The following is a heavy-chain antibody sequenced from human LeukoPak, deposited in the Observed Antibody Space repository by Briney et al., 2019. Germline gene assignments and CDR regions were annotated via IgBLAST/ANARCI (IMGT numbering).Heavy chain of an antibody. CDR3: ARALVGATYYYHYYMDV. CDR1: GFTFDDYG. V-gene: IGHV3-20*04. D-gene: IGHD1-26*01. Sequence: GGSLRLSCAASGFTFDDYGMSWVRQAPGKGLEWVSGINWNGGSTGYADSVKGRFTISRDNAKNSLYLQMNSLRAEDTALYYCARALVGATYYYHYYMDVWGKGTTVTVSS. J-gene: IGHJ6*03. CDR2: INWNGGST.